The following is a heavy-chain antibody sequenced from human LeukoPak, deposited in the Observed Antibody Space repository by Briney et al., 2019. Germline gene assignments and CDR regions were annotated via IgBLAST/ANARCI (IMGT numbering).Heavy chain of an antibody. D-gene: IGHD2-21*02. CDR2: IYYSGST. Sequence: PSETLSLTCTVSGGSISSYYWSWIRQPPGKGLEWIGYIYYSGSTNYNPSLKSRVIISVDTSKNQFSLKLSSVTAADTAVYYCARGDLDAFDIWGQGTMVTVSS. CDR3: ARGDLDAFDI. V-gene: IGHV4-59*01. CDR1: GGSISSYY. J-gene: IGHJ3*02.